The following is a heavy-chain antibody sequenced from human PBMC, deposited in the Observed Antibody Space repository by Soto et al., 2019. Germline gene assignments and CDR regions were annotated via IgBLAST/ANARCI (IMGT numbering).Heavy chain of an antibody. CDR1: GFTFSSYS. Sequence: GGSLRLSCAASGFTFSSYSMNWVRQAPGKGLEWVSSISSSSSYIYYAGSVKGRFTISRDNAKNSLYLQMNSLRAEDTAVYYCARWYYYESSRYYQTKSAFDSWGEGTMVTVTS. CDR3: ARWYYYESSRYYQTKSAFDS. J-gene: IGHJ3*02. V-gene: IGHV3-21*01. D-gene: IGHD3-22*01. CDR2: ISSSSSYI.